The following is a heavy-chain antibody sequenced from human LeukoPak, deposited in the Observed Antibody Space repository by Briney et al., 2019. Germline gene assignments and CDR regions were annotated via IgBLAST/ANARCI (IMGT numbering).Heavy chain of an antibody. CDR2: INHSGST. V-gene: IGHV4-34*01. CDR3: ARGWSVADYFDY. J-gene: IGHJ4*02. CDR1: GGSFSGYY. Sequence: SETLSLTCAVYGGSFSGYYWSWIRQPPGKGLEWIGEINHSGSTNYNPSLKSRVTISVDTSKNQFSLKLSSVTAADAAVYYCARGWSVADYFDYWGQGTLVTVSS. D-gene: IGHD6-19*01.